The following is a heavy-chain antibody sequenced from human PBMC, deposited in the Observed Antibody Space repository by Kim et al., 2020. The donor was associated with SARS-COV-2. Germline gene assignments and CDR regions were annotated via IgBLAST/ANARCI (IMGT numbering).Heavy chain of an antibody. D-gene: IGHD5-18*01. CDR3: AKGGYSYPNWFDP. V-gene: IGHV3-23*01. CDR1: GFSFGSHA. J-gene: IGHJ5*02. Sequence: GGSLRLSCVGSGFSFGSHAMSWVRQTPGKGLECVAVVTDSDSGGNTYYKDSVKGRFTISRDNSKNTLYLQMNILRAEDTALYYCAKGGYSYPNWFDPWG. CDR2: VTDSDSGGNT.